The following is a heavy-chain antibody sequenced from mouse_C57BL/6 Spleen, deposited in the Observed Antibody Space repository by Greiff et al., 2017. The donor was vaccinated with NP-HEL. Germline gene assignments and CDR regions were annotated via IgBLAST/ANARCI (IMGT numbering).Heavy chain of an antibody. V-gene: IGHV1-61*01. Sequence: QVQLQQPGAELVRPGSSVKLSCKASGYTFTSYWMDWVKQRPGQGLEWIGNIYPSDSETHYNQKFKDKATLTVDKSSSTAYMQLSSLTSEDSAVYYCARSRFTTVVAPYAMDYWGQGTSVTVSS. CDR2: IYPSDSET. J-gene: IGHJ4*01. D-gene: IGHD1-1*01. CDR3: ARSRFTTVVAPYAMDY. CDR1: GYTFTSYW.